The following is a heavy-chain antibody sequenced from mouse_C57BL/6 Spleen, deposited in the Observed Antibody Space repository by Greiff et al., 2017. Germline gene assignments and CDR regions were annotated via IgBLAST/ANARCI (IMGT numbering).Heavy chain of an antibody. J-gene: IGHJ1*03. V-gene: IGHV1-55*01. Sequence: VQLQQPGAELVKPGASVKMSCKASGYTFTSYWITWVKQRPGQGLEWIGDIYPGSGSTNYNEKFKSKATLTVDTSSSTAYMQLSSLTSEDSAVYYCARRGLLDYAVWYFDVWGTGTTVTVSS. D-gene: IGHD2-4*01. CDR2: IYPGSGST. CDR1: GYTFTSYW. CDR3: ARRGLLDYAVWYFDV.